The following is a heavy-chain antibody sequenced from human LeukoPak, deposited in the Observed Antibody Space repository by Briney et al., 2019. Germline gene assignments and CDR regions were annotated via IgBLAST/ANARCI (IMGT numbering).Heavy chain of an antibody. CDR3: AKARGYCSGGSCYYFDY. J-gene: IGHJ4*02. CDR1: GFTFSSYA. V-gene: IGHV3-23*01. D-gene: IGHD2-15*01. CDR2: ISGSGGST. Sequence: PGGSLRLSCAASGFTFSSYAMSWVRQAPGKGLEWVSAISGSGGSTYYADSVKGRFTISRDNSKNTLYLQMNSLRAEDTAVYYCAKARGYCSGGSCYYFDYWGQGTLVTVSS.